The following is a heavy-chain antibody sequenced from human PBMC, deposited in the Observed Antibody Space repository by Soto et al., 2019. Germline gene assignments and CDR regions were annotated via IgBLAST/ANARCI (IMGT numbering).Heavy chain of an antibody. V-gene: IGHV1-3*01. CDR1: GYTLTSYA. CDR2: INAGNGNT. J-gene: IGHJ4*02. CDR3: ARTRGFLEWLSPFDY. D-gene: IGHD3-3*01. Sequence: VKVSCKASGYTLTSYAMHWVRQAPGQRLEWMGWINAGNGNTKYSQKFQGRVTITRDTSASTAYMELSSLRSEDTAVYFCARTRGFLEWLSPFDYWGQGTLVTVSS.